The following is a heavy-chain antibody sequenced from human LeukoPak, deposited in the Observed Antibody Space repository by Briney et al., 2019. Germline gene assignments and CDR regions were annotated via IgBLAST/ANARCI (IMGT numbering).Heavy chain of an antibody. Sequence: GGSLRLSCAASGFTFSSYGMHWVRQAPGKGLEWVAFIRYDGSNKYYADSVKGRFTISRDNSKNTLYLQMNSLRAEDTAVYYCAKEWISGSYYTRYFQHWGQGTLVTVSS. CDR1: GFTFSSYG. CDR2: IRYDGSNK. CDR3: AKEWISGSYYTRYFQH. D-gene: IGHD1-26*01. V-gene: IGHV3-30*02. J-gene: IGHJ1*01.